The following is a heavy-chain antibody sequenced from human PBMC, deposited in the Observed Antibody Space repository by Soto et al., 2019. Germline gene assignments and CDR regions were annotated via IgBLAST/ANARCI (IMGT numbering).Heavy chain of an antibody. V-gene: IGHV3-30*18. D-gene: IGHD4-17*01. CDR1: GFNFRTSD. CDR3: AKDVDYGGTPWGH. CDR2: ISAAGNSE. Sequence: QVQLVESGGGVVQPGRSLRLACVVSGFNFRTSDMQGVRQAPGKGPEWVAAISAAGNSEFYADFVKGRFTVSRENSKNTVYLQMASLRAEDTAVYYCAKDVDYGGTPWGHWGQGTLVTVSS. J-gene: IGHJ4*02.